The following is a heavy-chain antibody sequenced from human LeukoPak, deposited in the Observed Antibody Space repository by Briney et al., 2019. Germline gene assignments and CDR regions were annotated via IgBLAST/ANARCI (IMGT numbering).Heavy chain of an antibody. CDR3: ASLVGSSWYHEVLLGRDY. CDR1: GGSFSGYY. V-gene: IGHV4-34*01. Sequence: PSETLSLPCAVYGGSFSGYYWSWIRQPPGKGLEWLGEINHSGSTNYNPSLKSRVTISVDPSKNQFSLRLSSVTAADTAVYYCASLVGSSWYHEVLLGRDYWGQGTLVTVSS. J-gene: IGHJ4*02. D-gene: IGHD6-13*01. CDR2: INHSGST.